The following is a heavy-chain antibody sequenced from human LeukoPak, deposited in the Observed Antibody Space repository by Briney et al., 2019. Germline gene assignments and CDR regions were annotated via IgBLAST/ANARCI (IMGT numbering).Heavy chain of an antibody. D-gene: IGHD3-3*01. V-gene: IGHV4-34*01. Sequence: SETLSLTCAVCGGSFSGYYWSWIRQPPGKGLEWIGEINHSGSTNYNPSLKSRVTISVDTSKNQFSLKLSSVTAADTAVYYCARAEYDFWSGYPSALDPWGQGTLVTVSS. CDR2: INHSGST. CDR3: ARAEYDFWSGYPSALDP. J-gene: IGHJ5*02. CDR1: GGSFSGYY.